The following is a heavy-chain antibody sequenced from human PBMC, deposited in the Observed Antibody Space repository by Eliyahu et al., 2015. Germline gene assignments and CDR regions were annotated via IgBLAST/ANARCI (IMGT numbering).Heavy chain of an antibody. CDR2: IISTTM. J-gene: IGHJ4*02. CDR1: GFIFDDVG. Sequence: EVQLVESGGGLVQPGRSLRLSCAAXGFIFDDVGMHWVRXAPGKGLEWVSGIISTTMGYADSVKGRFTISRDNAKTSLYLQMNSLRPEDTALYYCLKEKEPGGATYWGQGTLVTVSS. D-gene: IGHD1-26*01. CDR3: LKEKEPGGATY. V-gene: IGHV3-9*01.